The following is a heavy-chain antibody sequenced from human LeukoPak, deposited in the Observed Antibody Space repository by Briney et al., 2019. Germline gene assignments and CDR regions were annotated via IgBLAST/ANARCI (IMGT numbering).Heavy chain of an antibody. CDR1: GGSISSYY. J-gene: IGHJ4*02. D-gene: IGHD4-17*01. CDR3: ARLPYGDYFDY. V-gene: IGHV4-59*08. Sequence: PSETLSLTCTVSGGSISSYYWSWIRQPPGKGLGWIGYIYYSGSTNYNPSLKSRVTISVDTSKNQFSLKLSSVTAADTAVYYCARLPYGDYFDYWGQGTLVTVSS. CDR2: IYYSGST.